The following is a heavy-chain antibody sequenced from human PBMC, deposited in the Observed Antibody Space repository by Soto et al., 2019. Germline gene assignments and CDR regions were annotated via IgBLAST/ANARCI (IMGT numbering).Heavy chain of an antibody. CDR1: GFNFSRYG. D-gene: IGHD2-2*01. CDR3: ASDPKLLVDYFFDI. Sequence: QVQLVESGGGVVQPGRSLRLSCEASGFNFSRYGMHWVRQAPGKGLEWVAVIWSDGSFKDYGDSVKGRFTISRDNSKNTLYLMLTSLRAEDTAVYYCASDPKLLVDYFFDIWGQGTLVTVSS. J-gene: IGHJ4*02. CDR2: IWSDGSFK. V-gene: IGHV3-33*01.